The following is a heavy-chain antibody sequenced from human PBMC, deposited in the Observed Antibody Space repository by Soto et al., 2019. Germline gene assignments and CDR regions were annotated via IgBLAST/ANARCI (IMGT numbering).Heavy chain of an antibody. V-gene: IGHV1-69*06. CDR3: GRAQGGNTDGGGGCYSGGFDY. Sequence: QVQLVQSGAEVKKPGSSVKVSCKASGGTFSSYAISWVRQAPGQGLEWMGGIIPIFGTAHYAQKFQGRVTITADKTARRAYKRLSGLGSGDPAVYYCGRAQGGNTDGGGGCYSGGFDYWGQGTLVTVSS. J-gene: IGHJ4*02. CDR1: GGTFSSYA. CDR2: IIPIFGTA. D-gene: IGHD2-21*02.